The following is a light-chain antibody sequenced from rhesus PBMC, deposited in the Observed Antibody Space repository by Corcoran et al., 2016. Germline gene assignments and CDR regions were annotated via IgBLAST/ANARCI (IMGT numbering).Light chain of an antibody. CDR1: QNIYSN. CDR3: QHYYDNPLT. V-gene: IGKV1S12*01. Sequence: DIQMTQSPSALSASVGDRVTISCRASQNIYSNLAWYQQKPGKAPKLLIYAAPSLQTGIPSRFSGSGSGTDFTLTISSLQPEDSAAYYCQHYYDNPLTFGGGTKVEIK. CDR2: AAP. J-gene: IGKJ4*01.